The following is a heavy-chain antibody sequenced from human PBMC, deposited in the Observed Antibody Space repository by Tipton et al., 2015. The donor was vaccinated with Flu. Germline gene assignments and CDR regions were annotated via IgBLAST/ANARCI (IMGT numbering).Heavy chain of an antibody. CDR3: VRYYSATYGTYYGMDV. CDR1: GYSFTNYW. D-gene: IGHD1-26*01. CDR2: IYPSDSNT. Sequence: LVQSGAEVKKPGESLKISCQGSGYSFTNYWIGWVRQMPGKGPEWMGIIYPSDSNTKYSPSFQGQVTISADKSISTAYLQWSSLEASDTAMYYCVRYYSATYGTYYGMDVWGQGTTVSVSS. J-gene: IGHJ6*02. V-gene: IGHV5-51*01.